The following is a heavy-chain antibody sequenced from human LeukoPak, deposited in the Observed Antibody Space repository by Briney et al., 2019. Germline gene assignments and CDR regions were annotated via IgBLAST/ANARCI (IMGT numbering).Heavy chain of an antibody. CDR3: ARGAYYDILTGYYSVGVGPIDY. CDR1: GYSISTGYY. D-gene: IGHD3-9*01. Sequence: SETLSLTCTVSGYSISTGYYWDWIRQPAGKGLEWIGRIYTSGSTNYNPSLKSRVTISVDTSKNQFSLKLSSVTAADTAVYYCARGAYYDILTGYYSVGVGPIDYWGQGTLVTVSS. CDR2: IYTSGST. V-gene: IGHV4-61*02. J-gene: IGHJ4*02.